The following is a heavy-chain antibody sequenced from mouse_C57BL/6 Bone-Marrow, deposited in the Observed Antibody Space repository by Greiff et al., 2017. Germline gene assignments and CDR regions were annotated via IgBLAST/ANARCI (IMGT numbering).Heavy chain of an antibody. CDR1: GYTFTSYW. D-gene: IGHD2-1*01. CDR2: IDPSDSYT. CDR3: ARSSSTMVGAY. V-gene: IGHV1-69*01. J-gene: IGHJ3*01. Sequence: QVQLQQPGAELVMPGASVKLSCKASGYTFTSYWMHWVKQRPGQGLEWIGEIDPSDSYTNYNQKFKGKSTLTVDKSSSTAYMQLSSLTSEDSAVYYCARSSSTMVGAYWGQGTGVTVSA.